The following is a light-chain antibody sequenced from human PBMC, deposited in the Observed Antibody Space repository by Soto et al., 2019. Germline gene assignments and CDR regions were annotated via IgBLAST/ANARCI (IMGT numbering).Light chain of an antibody. Sequence: QSDLTQPASVSGSPGQSITISCTGTSSDVGAYNYVSWYQQHPGKAPRLIIYEVVQRPSGVPDRFSGSKSGNTASLTVSGLQAADEADYFCESYAGSNTDVFGSGTKVTVL. J-gene: IGLJ1*01. CDR3: ESYAGSNTDV. CDR2: EVV. CDR1: SSDVGAYNY. V-gene: IGLV2-8*01.